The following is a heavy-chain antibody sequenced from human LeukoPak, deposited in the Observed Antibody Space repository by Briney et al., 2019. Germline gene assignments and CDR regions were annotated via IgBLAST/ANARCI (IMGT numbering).Heavy chain of an antibody. D-gene: IGHD2-15*01. Sequence: PGGSLRLSCVGSGFTFRSHAMSWVRQAPEKGLEFVSGIYENGGTTYYADSVKGRFSISRDNSKNTLYLQMDSLRAEDTAVYYCAKNLYCGGGSCYPSALGMDVWGQGTTVTVSS. CDR3: AKNLYCGGGSCYPSALGMDV. J-gene: IGHJ6*02. V-gene: IGHV3-23*01. CDR1: GFTFRSHA. CDR2: IYENGGTT.